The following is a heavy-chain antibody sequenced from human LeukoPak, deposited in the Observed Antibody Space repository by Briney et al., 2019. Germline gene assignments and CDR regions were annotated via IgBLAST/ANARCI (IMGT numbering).Heavy chain of an antibody. CDR2: INNDGSST. V-gene: IGHV3-74*01. Sequence: PGGSLRLSCAASGFTFSSYWMHWVRQAPGKGLVLVSRINNDGSSTSYADSVKGRFTISRDNAKNTLYLQMNSLRAEDTAVYYCARPTKEGSSWYWWFAPWGQGTLVTVSS. J-gene: IGHJ5*02. D-gene: IGHD6-13*01. CDR3: ARPTKEGSSWYWWFAP. CDR1: GFTFSSYW.